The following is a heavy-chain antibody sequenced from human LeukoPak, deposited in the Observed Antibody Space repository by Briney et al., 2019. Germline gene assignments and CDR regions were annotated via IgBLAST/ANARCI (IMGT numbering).Heavy chain of an antibody. D-gene: IGHD5-18*01. V-gene: IGHV3-23*01. J-gene: IGHJ5*02. CDR1: GFTFSIFA. CDR3: VRGYSYGWFDP. CDR2: ISGSGGST. Sequence: GGSLRLSCAASGFTFSIFAMSWVRQAPGKGLEWVSTISGSGGSTYYADSVKGRFTISRDNSKNTLYLQMNSLRAEDTAVYYCVRGYSYGWFDPWGQGTLVTVSS.